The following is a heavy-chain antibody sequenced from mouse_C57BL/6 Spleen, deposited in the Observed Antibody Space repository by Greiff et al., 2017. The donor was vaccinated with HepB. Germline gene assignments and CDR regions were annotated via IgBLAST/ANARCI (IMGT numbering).Heavy chain of an antibody. CDR3: ARRCDYGYFDY. CDR1: GFTFSSYA. Sequence: DVHLVESGGGLVKPGGSLKLSCAASGFTFSSYAMSWVRQTPEKRLEWVATISDGGSYTYYPDNVKGRFTISRDNAKNNLYLQMSHLKSEDTAMYYCARRCDYGYFDYWGQGTTLTVSS. V-gene: IGHV5-4*03. J-gene: IGHJ2*01. CDR2: ISDGGSYT. D-gene: IGHD2-4*01.